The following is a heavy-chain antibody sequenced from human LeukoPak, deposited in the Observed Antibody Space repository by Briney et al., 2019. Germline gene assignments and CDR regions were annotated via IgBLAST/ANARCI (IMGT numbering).Heavy chain of an antibody. CDR3: ARARGYSYGRPFDY. CDR2: INHSGST. V-gene: IGHV4-34*01. CDR1: GGSLSGYY. D-gene: IGHD5-18*01. Sequence: SETLSLTCAVYGGSLSGYYWSWIRQPPGKGLEWIGEINHSGSTNYNPSLKSRVTISVDTSKNQFSLKLSSVTAADTAVYHCARARGYSYGRPFDYWGQGTLVTVSS. J-gene: IGHJ4*02.